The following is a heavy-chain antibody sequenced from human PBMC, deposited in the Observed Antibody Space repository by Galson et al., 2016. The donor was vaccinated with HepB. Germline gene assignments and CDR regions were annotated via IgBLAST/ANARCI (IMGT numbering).Heavy chain of an antibody. J-gene: IGHJ6*02. Sequence: SLRLSCAASGFTLSSHSMNWVRQAPGKGLEWVSYITSSSSCIYYADSVKGRFTISRDNAKNSLYLQMNSLRGEDTAVYYCAREGYVDYDQIPDYYYYGLDVWGQGTTVTVSS. CDR3: AREGYVDYDQIPDYYYYGLDV. CDR1: GFTLSSHS. V-gene: IGHV3-48*01. D-gene: IGHD4-17*01. CDR2: ITSSSSCI.